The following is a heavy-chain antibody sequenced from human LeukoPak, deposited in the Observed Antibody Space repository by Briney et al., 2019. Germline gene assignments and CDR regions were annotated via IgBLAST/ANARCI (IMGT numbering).Heavy chain of an antibody. J-gene: IGHJ4*02. D-gene: IGHD3-22*01. V-gene: IGHV4-30-4*08. Sequence: SSETLSLTCTVSGGSISSYYWSWIRQPPGKGLEWIGYIYYSGSTYYNPSLKSRVTISVDTSKNQFSLKLSSVTAADTAVYYCARAGYDDSCFDYWGQGTLVTVSS. CDR2: IYYSGST. CDR1: GGSISSYY. CDR3: ARAGYDDSCFDY.